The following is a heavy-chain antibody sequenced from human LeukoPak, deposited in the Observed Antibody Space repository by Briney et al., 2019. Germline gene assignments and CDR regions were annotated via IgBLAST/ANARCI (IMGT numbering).Heavy chain of an antibody. Sequence: ASVKVSCKASGYSFTNYFMHWVRQAPGQGLEWMGIINPSGDTAACAQKFQGRLTMTRDTSTSTLYMELSSLRSEDTASYYCVRAAGDQHFDSWGQGTLVTVSS. D-gene: IGHD3-10*01. CDR3: VRAAGDQHFDS. CDR2: INPSGDTA. V-gene: IGHV1-46*01. CDR1: GYSFTNYF. J-gene: IGHJ4*02.